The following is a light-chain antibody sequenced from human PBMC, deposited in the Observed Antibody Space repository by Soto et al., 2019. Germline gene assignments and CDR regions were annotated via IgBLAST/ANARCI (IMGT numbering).Light chain of an antibody. CDR3: QQSYSTRWT. CDR2: AAS. J-gene: IGKJ1*01. V-gene: IGKV1-39*01. Sequence: DIQMTQSPSSLSASVGDRVTITCRATQNIRTNLNWYLHTPGKAPKLLIYAASSLQSGVPSRFSGSGSGTDFTLTISSLQPEDFATYYCQQSYSTRWTFGQGTKVDIK. CDR1: QNIRTN.